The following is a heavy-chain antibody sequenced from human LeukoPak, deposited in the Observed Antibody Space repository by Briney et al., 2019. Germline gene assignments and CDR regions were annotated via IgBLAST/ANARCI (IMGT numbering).Heavy chain of an antibody. V-gene: IGHV4-31*03. Sequence: SQTLSLTCTVSGGSISSGGYYWSWIRQHPGKGLEWIGYIYYSGSTYYNPSLKSRVTISVDTSKNQFSLKLSPVTAADTAVYYCAREGYCSSTSCGLDYWGQGTLVTVSS. D-gene: IGHD2-2*01. CDR1: GGSISSGGYY. CDR2: IYYSGST. J-gene: IGHJ4*02. CDR3: AREGYCSSTSCGLDY.